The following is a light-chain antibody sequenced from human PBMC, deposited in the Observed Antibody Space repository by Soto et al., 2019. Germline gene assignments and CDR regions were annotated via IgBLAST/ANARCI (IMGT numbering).Light chain of an antibody. Sequence: EIVMTQSPATLSVSPGERDTLSCRASQSVGSHFAWYQQRPGQAPRLLIYGAYYRATGIPARFSGSASWTDFTLTTSSLQSEDLAVYYGQQYDNWPPLTVGRGTKVDI. CDR3: QQYDNWPPLT. CDR1: QSVGSH. CDR2: GAY. J-gene: IGKJ3*01. V-gene: IGKV3-15*01.